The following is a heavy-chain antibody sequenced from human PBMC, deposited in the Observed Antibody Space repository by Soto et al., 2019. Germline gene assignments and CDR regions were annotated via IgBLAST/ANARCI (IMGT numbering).Heavy chain of an antibody. CDR1: GGTFSSYA. J-gene: IGHJ6*02. V-gene: IGHV1-69*12. CDR3: AXGGXXXLESHGMDV. Sequence: QVQLVQSGAEVKKPGSSVKVSCKASGGTFSSYAISWVRQAPGQGLEWMGGIIPIFGTANYAQKFQGRVTITADESTSTASMAVSSLRSGDTAVYYCAXGGXXXLESHGMDVWGQGTTVNVSS. D-gene: IGHD3-3*01. CDR2: IIPIFGTA.